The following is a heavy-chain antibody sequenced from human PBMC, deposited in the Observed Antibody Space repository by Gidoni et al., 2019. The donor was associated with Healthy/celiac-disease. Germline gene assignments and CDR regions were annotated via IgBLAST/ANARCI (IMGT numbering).Heavy chain of an antibody. J-gene: IGHJ3*02. CDR3: ARHALGPFWSGSKAGAFDI. CDR2: IDPSDSYT. Sequence: EVQLVQSGAEVKQPGESLRISCQASVYRFPSYWIRWVRQMPGKGLEWMGRIDPSDSYTNYSPSFQGHVTISADKSISTAYLQWSSLKASDTAMYYCARHALGPFWSGSKAGAFDIWGQGTMVTVSS. D-gene: IGHD3-3*01. CDR1: VYRFPSYW. V-gene: IGHV5-10-1*03.